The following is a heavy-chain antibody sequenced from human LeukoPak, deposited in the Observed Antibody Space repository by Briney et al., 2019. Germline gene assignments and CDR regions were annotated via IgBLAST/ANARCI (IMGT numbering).Heavy chain of an antibody. V-gene: IGHV1-2*02. Sequence: ASVKVSCKASGYTFTGYYMHWVRQAPGQGLEWMGWINPNSGGTNYAQKFQGRVTMTRDTSISTAYMELSRLRPDDTAVYYCAREGDSGYDFASHYWGQGTLVTVSS. D-gene: IGHD5-12*01. CDR3: AREGDSGYDFASHY. CDR2: INPNSGGT. J-gene: IGHJ4*02. CDR1: GYTFTGYY.